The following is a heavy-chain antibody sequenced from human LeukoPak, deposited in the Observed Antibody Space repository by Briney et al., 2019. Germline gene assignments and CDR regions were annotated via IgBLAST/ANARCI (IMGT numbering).Heavy chain of an antibody. CDR3: AKGGGYEAQYYYYYLDV. Sequence: PGGSLRLSCAASGFTLSGSDMHWVRQATGKGLEWVSAIGTPGDTYYAGSVKGRFTISRENDQNSLYLQMSSLRVGDTAVYYCAKGGGYEAQYYYYYLDVWGKGTTVTISS. CDR2: IGTPGDT. D-gene: IGHD5-12*01. J-gene: IGHJ6*03. V-gene: IGHV3-13*01. CDR1: GFTLSGSD.